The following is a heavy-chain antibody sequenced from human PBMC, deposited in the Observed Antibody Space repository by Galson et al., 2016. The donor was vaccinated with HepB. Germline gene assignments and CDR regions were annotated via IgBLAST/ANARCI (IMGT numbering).Heavy chain of an antibody. Sequence: SLRLSCATSGFTFNDYAMHWVRQAPGKGLEWVSGISWNSGRIDYADSVKGRFTVSRDNAKNSLYLQINSLRAEDTALYYCAKATSGSAYGSRYFHHWGQGTRVTAPS. D-gene: IGHD3-10*01. V-gene: IGHV3-9*01. CDR1: GFTFNDYA. CDR3: AKATSGSAYGSRYFHH. CDR2: ISWNSGRI. J-gene: IGHJ1*01.